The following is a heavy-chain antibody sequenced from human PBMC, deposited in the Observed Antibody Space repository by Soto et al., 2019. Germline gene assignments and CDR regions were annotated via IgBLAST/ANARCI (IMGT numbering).Heavy chain of an antibody. Sequence: GGSLRLSCAASGFTFSTYAMTWVRQAPGKGLEWVSAISGSGGGTYYADSVKGRFTISRDNSKNTLYLQMNSLRAEDTAVYYCARERCGGLPCYMAFWGKGTTVIVSS. J-gene: IGHJ6*03. CDR2: ISGSGGGT. CDR1: GFTFSTYA. CDR3: ARERCGGLPCYMAF. D-gene: IGHD3-10*01. V-gene: IGHV3-23*01.